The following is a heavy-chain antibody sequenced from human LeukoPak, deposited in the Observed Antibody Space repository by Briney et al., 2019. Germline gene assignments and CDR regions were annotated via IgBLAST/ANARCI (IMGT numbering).Heavy chain of an antibody. D-gene: IGHD3-10*01. CDR1: GGSFSGYY. J-gene: IGHJ4*02. V-gene: IGHV4-34*01. Sequence: PETLSLTCAVYGGSFSGYYWSWIRQPPGKGLEWTGEINHSGSTNYNPSLKSRVTISVDTSKNQFSLKLSSVTAADTAVYYCARGGVGGDYWGQGTLVTVSS. CDR2: INHSGST. CDR3: ARGGVGGDY.